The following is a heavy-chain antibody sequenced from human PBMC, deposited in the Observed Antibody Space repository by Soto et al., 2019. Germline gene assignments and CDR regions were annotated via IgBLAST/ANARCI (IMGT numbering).Heavy chain of an antibody. D-gene: IGHD2-21*02. Sequence: EVQLEESGGGLVQAGRSLRLSCAASRFSFDDFVMNWVRQRPGKGLEWVSSVSWNSGAKLYADSVKGRFAISRDSAKKSVYLQMNSLRPDDTAFYYCAKGVATAVPALEYWGQGTLVTVSS. CDR3: AKGVATAVPALEY. CDR2: VSWNSGAK. CDR1: RFSFDDFV. V-gene: IGHV3-9*01. J-gene: IGHJ4*02.